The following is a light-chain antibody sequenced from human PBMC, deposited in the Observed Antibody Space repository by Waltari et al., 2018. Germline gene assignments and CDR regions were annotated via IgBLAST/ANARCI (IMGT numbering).Light chain of an antibody. CDR3: ASWDDSPNGRWV. J-gene: IGLJ3*02. CDR1: SSNVGNNV. Sequence: QSVLTQPPSASGAPGQRVTISCSGSSSNVGNNVVNWYQQIPGTAPKLLIYRNGHRPSGGPDRFSGAKAVTSASRAISGLQSEDEGDYYCASWDDSPNGRWVFGGGTKLTVL. V-gene: IGLV1-44*01. CDR2: RNG.